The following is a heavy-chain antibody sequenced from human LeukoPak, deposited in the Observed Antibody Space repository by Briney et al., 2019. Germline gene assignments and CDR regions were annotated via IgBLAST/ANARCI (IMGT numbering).Heavy chain of an antibody. V-gene: IGHV3-48*01. J-gene: IGHJ5*02. CDR2: ISSSSSTI. Sequence: GGSPRLSCAASGFTFSSYSMNWVRQAPGKGLEWVSYISSSSSTIYYADSVTGRFTISRDNAKNSLYLQMNSLRAEDTAVYYCERGYGDRWGQGTLVTVSS. D-gene: IGHD4-17*01. CDR3: ERGYGDR. CDR1: GFTFSSYS.